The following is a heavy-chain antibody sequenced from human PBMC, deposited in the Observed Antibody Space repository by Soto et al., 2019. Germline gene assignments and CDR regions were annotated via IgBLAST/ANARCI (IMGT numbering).Heavy chain of an antibody. D-gene: IGHD7-27*01. V-gene: IGHV3-33*06. J-gene: IGHJ2*01. Sequence: QVQLVESGGGVAQPGRSLRLSCTASGFSFSQTAIHWVRQTPDKGLEWVAIIWYDGSEQYYADSVKGRFTISRDNSKNTVYLQMNSLRVDDTSVYYCAKDWGTTGDGLLKGFLDVCGRGTQVTVSS. CDR3: AKDWGTTGDGLLKGFLDV. CDR1: GFSFSQTA. CDR2: IWYDGSEQ.